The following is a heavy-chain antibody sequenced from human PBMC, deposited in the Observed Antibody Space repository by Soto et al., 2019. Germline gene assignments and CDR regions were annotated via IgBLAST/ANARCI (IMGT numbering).Heavy chain of an antibody. Sequence: SETLSLTCTVSGDSLNSGTYYWSWIRQPPGKGLEWIGRSYYSGSTDQHPSLKSRVSMSVDTSKNQFSLKLSSVDAADAAIYFCARDAEVDTDMGGYYYYTMDIWGQGTTVTVS. CDR3: ARDAEVDTDMGGYYYYTMDI. D-gene: IGHD5-18*01. CDR1: GDSLNSGTYY. CDR2: SYYSGST. J-gene: IGHJ6*02. V-gene: IGHV4-61*01.